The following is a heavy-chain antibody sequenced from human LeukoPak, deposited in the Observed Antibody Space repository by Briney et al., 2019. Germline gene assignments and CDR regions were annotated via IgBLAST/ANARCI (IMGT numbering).Heavy chain of an antibody. V-gene: IGHV3-33*06. J-gene: IGHJ4*02. CDR1: GFTFSSYD. Sequence: PGRSLRLSCVASGFTFSSYDMHWVRQAPGKGLEWVAAIWLDGSNKYYADSVKGRFTISRDNYKNTLYLQMNSLRTEDTAMYYCAKVLRRWELHPLEDWGQGTLVTVSS. D-gene: IGHD1-26*01. CDR2: IWLDGSNK. CDR3: AKVLRRWELHPLED.